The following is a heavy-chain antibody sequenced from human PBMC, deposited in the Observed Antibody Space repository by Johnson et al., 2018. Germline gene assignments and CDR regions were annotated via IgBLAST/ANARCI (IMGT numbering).Heavy chain of an antibody. CDR1: GFTFSSYG. J-gene: IGHJ3*02. CDR2: IWYDGSNK. D-gene: IGHD3-16*02. CDR3: ARVMITFGGVIANGAAFDI. Sequence: QVQLVESGGGVVQPGRSLRLSCAASGFTFSSYGMHWVRQAPGKGLEWVAVIWYDGSNKYYADSVKGRFTISRDNSKNTLYLQMNSLGAEDTAVYYFARVMITFGGVIANGAAFDIWGQGTMVTVSS. V-gene: IGHV3-33*01.